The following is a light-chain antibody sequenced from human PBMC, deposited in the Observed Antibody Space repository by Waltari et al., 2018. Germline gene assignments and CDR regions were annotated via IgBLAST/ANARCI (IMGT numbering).Light chain of an antibody. CDR1: SSDVGSSNL. Sequence: QSALTQPASVSGSPGQSITISCTGSSSDVGSSNLVSWYLQHPGKAPNLKIYEVTKRPSGVSNRFSGSKSGNTASLTIAGLQAEDEADYYCYSYAGGRVFGTGTKVTVL. CDR3: YSYAGGRV. V-gene: IGLV2-23*02. J-gene: IGLJ1*01. CDR2: EVT.